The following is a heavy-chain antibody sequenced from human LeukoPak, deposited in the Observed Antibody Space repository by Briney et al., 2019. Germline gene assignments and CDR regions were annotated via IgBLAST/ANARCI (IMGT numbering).Heavy chain of an antibody. CDR2: IYYSGST. V-gene: IGHV4-31*03. CDR3: ARDRDYYGSGSSGYFDY. CDR1: GDSISGVDYY. J-gene: IGHJ4*02. D-gene: IGHD3-10*01. Sequence: SETLSLTCTVSGDSISGVDYYWSWIRQHPGKGLEWIGYIYYSGSTFYNPSLKSRVTISVDTSKKQFSLNLSSVTAADTAVYYCARDRDYYGSGSSGYFDYWGQGTLVTVSS.